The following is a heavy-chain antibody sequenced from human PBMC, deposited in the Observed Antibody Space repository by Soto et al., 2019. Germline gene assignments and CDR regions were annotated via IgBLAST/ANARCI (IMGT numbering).Heavy chain of an antibody. J-gene: IGHJ4*02. D-gene: IGHD5-12*01. CDR1: GGSISSSSYY. Sequence: SETLSLTCTVSGGSISSSSYYWGWIRQPPGKGLEWIGSIFYSGSTYYNPSLKSRVTISVDRSKNQFSLKLSSVTAADTAVYYCAAGGGLPRYYWGQGTLVTVSS. CDR2: IFYSGST. V-gene: IGHV4-39*07. CDR3: AAGGGLPRYY.